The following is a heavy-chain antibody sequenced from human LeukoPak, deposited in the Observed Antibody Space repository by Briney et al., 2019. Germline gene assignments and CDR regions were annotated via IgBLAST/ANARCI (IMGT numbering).Heavy chain of an antibody. CDR1: GFTFSSYS. J-gene: IGHJ2*01. Sequence: GGSLRLSCAASGFTFSSYSMNWVRQAPGKGLEWVSAISSSSRYIYYADSVKGRFTISRDNAKNSLYLQMNSLRAGDTAVYYCARGAEIAVVTGYFDLWGRGTLVTVSS. CDR2: ISSSSRYI. V-gene: IGHV3-21*01. D-gene: IGHD6-19*01. CDR3: ARGAEIAVVTGYFDL.